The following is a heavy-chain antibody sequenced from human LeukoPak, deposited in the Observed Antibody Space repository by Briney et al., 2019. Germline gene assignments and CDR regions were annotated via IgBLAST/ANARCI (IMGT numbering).Heavy chain of an antibody. Sequence: SETLSLTCTVSGDSISSSYYYWGWIRQPPGKGLEWIGSIYHSGSTYYNPSLKSRVTISVDTSKNQFSLKLSSVTAADTAVYYCARIMITFGGVTYWGQGTLVTVSS. CDR2: IYHSGST. V-gene: IGHV4-39*07. J-gene: IGHJ4*02. CDR1: GDSISSSYYY. D-gene: IGHD3-16*01. CDR3: ARIMITFGGVTY.